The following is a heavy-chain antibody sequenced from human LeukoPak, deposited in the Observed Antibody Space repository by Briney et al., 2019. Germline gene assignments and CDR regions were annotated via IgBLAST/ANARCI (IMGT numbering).Heavy chain of an antibody. CDR2: IYYSGST. J-gene: IGHJ4*02. Sequence: SETLSLTCTVSGGSISSYYWGWIRQPPGKGLEWIGYIYYSGSTNYNPSLKSRVTISVDTSKNQFSLKLSSVTAADTAVYYCARSGGCSGGSCYDYWGQGTLVTVSS. V-gene: IGHV4-59*01. D-gene: IGHD2-15*01. CDR3: ARSGGCSGGSCYDY. CDR1: GGSISSYY.